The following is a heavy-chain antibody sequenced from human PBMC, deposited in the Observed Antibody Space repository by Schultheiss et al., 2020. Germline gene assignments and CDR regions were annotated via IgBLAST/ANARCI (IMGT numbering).Heavy chain of an antibody. CDR3: TRLRWPDYFDY. CDR1: GFTFGDYA. CDR2: IRSKAYGGTT. V-gene: IGHV3-49*04. J-gene: IGHJ4*02. D-gene: IGHD4-23*01. Sequence: GESLKISCTASGFTFGDYAMSWVRQAPGKGLEWVGFIRSKAYGGTTEYAASVKGRFTISRDDSKSIAYLQMNSLKTEDTAVYYCTRLRWPDYFDYWGQGTLVTVSS.